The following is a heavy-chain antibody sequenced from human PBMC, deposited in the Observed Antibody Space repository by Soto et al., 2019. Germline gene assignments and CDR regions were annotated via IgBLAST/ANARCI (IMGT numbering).Heavy chain of an antibody. J-gene: IGHJ1*01. V-gene: IGHV1-46*03. CDR2: INPSGGST. CDR1: GYTFTSYY. Sequence: GASVKVSCKASGYTFTSYYMHWVRQAPGQGLEWMGIINPSGGSTSYAQKFQGRVTMTRDTSTSTVYMELSSLRSEDTAVYYCARDLTCSGGSCYSGEYFQHWGRGTLVTVSS. CDR3: ARDLTCSGGSCYSGEYFQH. D-gene: IGHD2-15*01.